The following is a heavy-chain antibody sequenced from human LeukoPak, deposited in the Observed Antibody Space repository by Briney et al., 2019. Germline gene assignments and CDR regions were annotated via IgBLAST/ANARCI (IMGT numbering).Heavy chain of an antibody. J-gene: IGHJ5*02. CDR3: ARDRGYSYGWEQGRWFDP. CDR2: IWYDGSNK. V-gene: IGHV3-33*08. Sequence: GRSLRLSCAASGFTFSSYAMHWVRQAPGKGLEWVAVIWYDGSNKYYADSVKGRFTISRDNSKNTLYLQMNSLRAEDTAVYYCARDRGYSYGWEQGRWFDPWGQGTLVTVSS. D-gene: IGHD5-18*01. CDR1: GFTFSSYA.